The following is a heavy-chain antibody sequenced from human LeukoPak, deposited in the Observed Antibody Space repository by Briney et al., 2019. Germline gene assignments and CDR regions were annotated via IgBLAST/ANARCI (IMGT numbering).Heavy chain of an antibody. Sequence: PETLSLTCAVYGGSFSGYCWSWIRQPPGKGLEWIGEINHSGSTNYNPSLKSRVTISVDTSKNQFSLKLSSVTAADTAVYYCARGIDGYSYGYYGYWGQGTLVTVSS. V-gene: IGHV4-34*01. CDR1: GGSFSGYC. CDR2: INHSGST. J-gene: IGHJ4*02. D-gene: IGHD5-18*01. CDR3: ARGIDGYSYGYYGY.